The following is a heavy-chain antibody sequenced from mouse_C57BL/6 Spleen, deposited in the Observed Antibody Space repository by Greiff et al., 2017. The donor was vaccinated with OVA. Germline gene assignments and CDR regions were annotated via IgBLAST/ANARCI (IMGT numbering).Heavy chain of an antibody. CDR1: GYTFTSYW. Sequence: VQLQQPGAELVRPGTSVKLSCKASGYTFTSYWMHWVKQRPGQGLEWIGVIDPSDSYTNYNQKFKGKATLTVDNSSSTAYMQLSSLTSEDSAVYDGAISGASPGITTGGFYFGDWGKGTTLTVSS. CDR2: IDPSDSYT. V-gene: IGHV1-59*01. J-gene: IGHJ2*01. D-gene: IGHD2-4*01. CDR3: AISGASPGITTGGFYFGD.